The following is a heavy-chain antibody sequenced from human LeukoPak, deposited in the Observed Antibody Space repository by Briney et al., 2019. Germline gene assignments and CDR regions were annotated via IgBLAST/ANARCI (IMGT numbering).Heavy chain of an antibody. D-gene: IGHD1-14*01. CDR1: GFTFTLSSYG. CDR3: SRYNTWSWDY. Sequence: GGSLRLSCAASGFTFTLSSYGMHWVRQAPGKGLEWVAVISYEGSLKYYADSVKGRFTISRDTSKNMLYLQMNSLRAEDTAVYYCSRYNTWSWDYWGQGTLVTVSS. J-gene: IGHJ4*02. CDR2: ISYEGSLK. V-gene: IGHV3-33*01.